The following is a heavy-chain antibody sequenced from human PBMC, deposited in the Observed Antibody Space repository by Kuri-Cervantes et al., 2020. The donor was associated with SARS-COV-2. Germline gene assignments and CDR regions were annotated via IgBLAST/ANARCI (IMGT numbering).Heavy chain of an antibody. CDR1: GGSISSSSYY. D-gene: IGHD5-12*01. Sequence: SETLSLTCTVSGGSISSSSYYWGWIRQPPGKGLEWIGSIYYSGSTNYNPSLKSRVTISVDTSKNQFSLKLSSVTAADTAVYYCVTLGYDIHYYYYYYVDAWGKGTTVTVSS. V-gene: IGHV4-39*07. CDR3: VTLGYDIHYYYYYYVDA. J-gene: IGHJ6*03. CDR2: IYYSGST.